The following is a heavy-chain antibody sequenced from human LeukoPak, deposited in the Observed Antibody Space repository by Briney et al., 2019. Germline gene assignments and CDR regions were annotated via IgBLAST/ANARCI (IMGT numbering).Heavy chain of an antibody. CDR1: GYTFTDYY. V-gene: IGHV1-69-2*01. CDR3: ATARFRYSSGWYDY. D-gene: IGHD6-19*01. CDR2: ADPEDGET. J-gene: IGHJ4*02. Sequence: ASVKVSCKVSGYTFTDYYMHWVQQAPGKGLEWMGLADPEDGETIYAEKFQGRVTITADTSTDTAYMELSSLRSEDTAVYYCATARFRYSSGWYDYWGQGTLVTVSS.